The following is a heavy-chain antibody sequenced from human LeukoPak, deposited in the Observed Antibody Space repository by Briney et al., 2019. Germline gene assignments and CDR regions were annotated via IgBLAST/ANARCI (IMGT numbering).Heavy chain of an antibody. CDR2: INHSGST. Sequence: NPSETLSLTCAVYGGSFSGYYWSWIRQPPGKGLEWIGEINHSGSTNYNPSLKSRVTISVDTSKNQFSLKLSSVTAADTAVYYCARGRGWNSYGKYFQHWGQGTLVTVSS. D-gene: IGHD5-18*01. CDR1: GGSFSGYY. V-gene: IGHV4-34*01. CDR3: ARGRGWNSYGKYFQH. J-gene: IGHJ1*01.